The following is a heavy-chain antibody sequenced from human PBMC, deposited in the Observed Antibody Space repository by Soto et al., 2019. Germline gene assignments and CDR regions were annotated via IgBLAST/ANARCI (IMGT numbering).Heavy chain of an antibody. CDR2: ISGDGLST. CDR3: ARRPDAFDI. CDR1: GSTFTDFT. J-gene: IGHJ3*02. V-gene: IGHV3-23*01. Sequence: GGSLRLSCAGSGSTFTDFTMTWVRQAPGKGLEWVSAISGDGLSTYYAGSVKGRFTISRDNSKTTLYLQMNSLRAEDTAVYYCARRPDAFDIWRRRTMATVSS.